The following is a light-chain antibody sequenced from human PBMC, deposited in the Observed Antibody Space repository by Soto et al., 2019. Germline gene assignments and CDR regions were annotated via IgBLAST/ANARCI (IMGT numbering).Light chain of an antibody. CDR3: QQRDSWPLT. CDR2: GVS. Sequence: ENVLTQSPATLSLSPGEGATLSCRASESVGSDLAWYQQKPGQPPRLLIYGVSGRATGVPARFSGSGSGTDFTLTISSLEPEDFAVYYCQQRDSWPLTFGGGTKVEIK. J-gene: IGKJ4*01. V-gene: IGKV3-11*01. CDR1: ESVGSD.